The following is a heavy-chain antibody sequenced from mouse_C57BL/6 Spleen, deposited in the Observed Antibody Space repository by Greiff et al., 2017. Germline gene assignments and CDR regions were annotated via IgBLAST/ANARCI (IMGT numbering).Heavy chain of an antibody. J-gene: IGHJ1*03. CDR2: ISSGGSYT. V-gene: IGHV5-6*01. Sequence: EVQGVESGGDFVKPGGSLKLSCAASGFTFSSYGMSWVRQTPDTRLEWVATISSGGSYTYYPDSVQGRFTISRDNAKNTLYLHMSSLKSEDTAMYYWASPWDVRGDGYFDVWGTGTTVTVSS. CDR3: ASPWDVRGDGYFDV. D-gene: IGHD4-1*01. CDR1: GFTFSSYG.